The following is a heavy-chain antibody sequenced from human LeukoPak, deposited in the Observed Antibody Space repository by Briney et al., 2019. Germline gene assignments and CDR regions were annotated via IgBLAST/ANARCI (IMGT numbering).Heavy chain of an antibody. Sequence: SETLSLTCAVYGGSFSGYYWSWIRQPPGKGLEWIGEINHSGSTNYNPSLKSRVTISVDTSKNQFSLKLSSVTAADTAVYYCARDCSCQDGWFDPWGQGTLVTVSS. V-gene: IGHV4-34*01. J-gene: IGHJ5*02. CDR2: INHSGST. D-gene: IGHD2-15*01. CDR1: GGSFSGYY. CDR3: ARDCSCQDGWFDP.